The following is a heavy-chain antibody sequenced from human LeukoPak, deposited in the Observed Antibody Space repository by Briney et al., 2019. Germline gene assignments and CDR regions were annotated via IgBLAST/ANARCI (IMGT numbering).Heavy chain of an antibody. CDR3: ARPGGYAFDL. J-gene: IGHJ3*01. D-gene: IGHD4-23*01. CDR1: GFIFSTYA. Sequence: GTSLRLSCTASGFIFSTYAFHWVRQAPGKGPEWMAFITHDGSNTYFADSVKGRFTLSRDNSKNALYLQMHSLRPADTAVYYCARPGGYAFDLWGQGTMVTVSS. CDR2: ITHDGSNT. V-gene: IGHV3-30*04.